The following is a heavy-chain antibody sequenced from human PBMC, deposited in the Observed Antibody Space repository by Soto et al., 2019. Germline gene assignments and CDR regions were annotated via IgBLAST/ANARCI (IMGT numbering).Heavy chain of an antibody. CDR3: ARVRRLELRNYYYYMDV. Sequence: ASVKVSCKASGYTFTSYAMHWVRQAPGQRLEWMGWINAGNGNTKYSQKFQGRVTITRDTSASTAYMELSSLRSEDTAVYYCARVRRLELRNYYYYMDVWGKGTTVTVSS. J-gene: IGHJ6*03. CDR2: INAGNGNT. CDR1: GYTFTSYA. D-gene: IGHD1-7*01. V-gene: IGHV1-3*01.